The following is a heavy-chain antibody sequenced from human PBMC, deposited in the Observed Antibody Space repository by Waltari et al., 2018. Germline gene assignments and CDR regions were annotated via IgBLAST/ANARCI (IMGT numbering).Heavy chain of an antibody. D-gene: IGHD5-12*01. V-gene: IGHV3-30*18. CDR1: GFTFGSYG. Sequence: QVQLVESGGGVVQPGRSLRLSCAASGFTFGSYGLHWVRQAPGKGLEWVAVISYDGSNKYYADSVKCRFTISRDKSKNTLYLQMNSLRAEDTAVYYCAKEKGLRLRYIDYWGQGTLVTVSS. J-gene: IGHJ4*02. CDR2: ISYDGSNK. CDR3: AKEKGLRLRYIDY.